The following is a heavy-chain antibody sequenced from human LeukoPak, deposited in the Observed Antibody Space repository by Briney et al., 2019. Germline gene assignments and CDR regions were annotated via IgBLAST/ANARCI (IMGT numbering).Heavy chain of an antibody. V-gene: IGHV1-69*13. J-gene: IGHJ4*02. CDR3: ARELDMSVTIYFDY. Sequence: SVKVSCKASGGTFSSYAISWVRQAPGQGLEWMGGIIPIFGTANYAQKFQGRVTVTADESTSTAYMELSSLRSEDTAVYYCARELDMSVTIYFDYWGQGTLVTVSS. CDR1: GGTFSSYA. CDR2: IIPIFGTA. D-gene: IGHD2-21*02.